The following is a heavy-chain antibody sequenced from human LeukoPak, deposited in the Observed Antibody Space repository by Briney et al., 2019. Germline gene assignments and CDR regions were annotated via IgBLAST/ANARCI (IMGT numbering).Heavy chain of an antibody. J-gene: IGHJ4*02. CDR2: IASDGSST. Sequence: GGSLRLSCAASGFTFSSYWMNWVRQAPGKGLVWVSRIASDGSSTTYADSVKGQFSISRDNAKNTLYLQMNSLRVEDTAVYYCARGRPHGNDYWGQGTLVTVSS. D-gene: IGHD4-23*01. V-gene: IGHV3-74*01. CDR3: ARGRPHGNDY. CDR1: GFTFSSYW.